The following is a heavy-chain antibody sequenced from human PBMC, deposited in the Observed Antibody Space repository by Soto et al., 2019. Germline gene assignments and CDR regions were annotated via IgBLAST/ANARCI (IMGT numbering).Heavy chain of an antibody. CDR1: GGSISGSY. CDR2: VYYTGST. D-gene: IGHD6-19*01. CDR3: ARSVAVPGAHIDY. V-gene: IGHV4-59*01. Sequence: PSETLSLPCSVSGGSISGSYWGWIRQSPGKGLEWLGYVYYTGSTNYSPSLRSRVSISVDTSKKEFSLRLSSVTAADTAVYSCARSVAVPGAHIDYWGQGTQVTVSS. J-gene: IGHJ4*02.